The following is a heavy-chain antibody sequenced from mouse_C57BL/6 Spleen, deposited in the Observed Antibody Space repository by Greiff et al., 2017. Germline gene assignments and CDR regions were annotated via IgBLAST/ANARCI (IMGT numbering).Heavy chain of an antibody. CDR3: ARRGYLYAMDY. D-gene: IGHD5-1*01. Sequence: QVQLQQSGAELVKPGASVKMSCKASGYTFTSYWITWVKQRPGQGLEWIGDIYPGSGSTNYNEKFKSKATLTVDTSSSTAYMKLSSLTSEDSAVYYCARRGYLYAMDYWGQGTSVTVSS. CDR2: IYPGSGST. J-gene: IGHJ4*01. V-gene: IGHV1-55*01. CDR1: GYTFTSYW.